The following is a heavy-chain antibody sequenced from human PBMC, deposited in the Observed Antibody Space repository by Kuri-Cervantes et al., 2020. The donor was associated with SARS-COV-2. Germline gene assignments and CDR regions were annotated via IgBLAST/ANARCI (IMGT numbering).Heavy chain of an antibody. Sequence: GESLKISCAASGFTFSSSWMHWVCQAPEKGLEWVADIKCDGSEKYYVDSVKGRLTISRDNAKNSLYLQMNSLRAEDTAVYYCARDRYYDFWSGYSRRDAFDIWGQGTMVTVSS. J-gene: IGHJ3*02. CDR2: IKCDGSEK. CDR1: GFTFSSSW. CDR3: ARDRYYDFWSGYSRRDAFDI. D-gene: IGHD3-3*01. V-gene: IGHV3-52*01.